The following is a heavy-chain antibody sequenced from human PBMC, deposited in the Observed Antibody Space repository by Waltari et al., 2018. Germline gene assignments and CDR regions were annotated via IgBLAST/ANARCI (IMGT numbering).Heavy chain of an antibody. V-gene: IGHV4-34*01. J-gene: IGHJ6*03. CDR2: IKQSGPT. CDR1: GGSFSGYY. CDR3: ARANTIFGVIRTWYYMDV. D-gene: IGHD3-3*01. Sequence: QVQLQQWGAGLLKPSETLSLTCVVSGGSFSGYYWSWIRQPPGKGLEWIGGIKQSGPTNNHPSIKSRVTISRDTSKIQFSLKLRSVTVADTAVYYCARANTIFGVIRTWYYMDVWGKGTPVTVSS.